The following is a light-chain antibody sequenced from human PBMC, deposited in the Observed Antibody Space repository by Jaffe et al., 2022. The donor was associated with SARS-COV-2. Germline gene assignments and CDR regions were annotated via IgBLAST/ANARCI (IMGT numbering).Light chain of an antibody. Sequence: QSALTQPASVSGSPGQSITISCTGTSSDVGSYNLVSWYQHHPGKAPQLMIYEGRKRPSGVSNRFSGSKSGNTASLTMSGLQAEDEADYYCCSYAGGNTWVFGGGTKLTVL. J-gene: IGLJ3*02. CDR3: CSYAGGNTWV. CDR1: SSDVGSYNL. V-gene: IGLV2-23*01. CDR2: EGR.